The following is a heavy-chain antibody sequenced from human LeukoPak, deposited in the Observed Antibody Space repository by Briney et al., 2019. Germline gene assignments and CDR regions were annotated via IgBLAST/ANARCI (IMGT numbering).Heavy chain of an antibody. V-gene: IGHV4-39*01. CDR3: ASRGYSYGNYFDY. J-gene: IGHJ4*02. Sequence: PSETLSLTCTVSGGSISNSNYYWGWIRQPPGKRLEWIGSIYYSGSTYYNPSLKSRVTISVDTSKNQFSLKLNSVAAADTAVYYCASRGYSYGNYFDYWGQGTLVTVSS. D-gene: IGHD5-18*01. CDR2: IYYSGST. CDR1: GGSISNSNYY.